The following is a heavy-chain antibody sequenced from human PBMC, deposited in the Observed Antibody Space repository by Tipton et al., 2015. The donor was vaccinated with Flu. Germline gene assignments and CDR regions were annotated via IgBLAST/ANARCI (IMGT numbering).Heavy chain of an antibody. Sequence: TLSLTCSVSGASFSSIGHYWGWIRQSPGKGLEWIGTIYYGGSTYYNPSLKSRVIISLDMSKSQFSLQLTSVTAADTAVYFCAREHGYHVFWGQGKLVTVSS. CDR2: IYYGGST. D-gene: IGHD5-18*01. V-gene: IGHV4-39*07. J-gene: IGHJ4*02. CDR1: GASFSSIGHY. CDR3: AREHGYHVF.